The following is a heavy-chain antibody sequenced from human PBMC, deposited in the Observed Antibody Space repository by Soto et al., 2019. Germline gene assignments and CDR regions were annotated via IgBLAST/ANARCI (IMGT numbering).Heavy chain of an antibody. Sequence: QVQLVESGGGVVQPGRSLRLSCAASGFTFSSYGMHWVRQAPGKGLEWVAVIWYDGSNKYYADSVKGRFTIPRDNSKNTLYLQMNSLRAEDTAVYYCARDSAQAFDIWGQGTMVTVSS. CDR1: GFTFSSYG. J-gene: IGHJ3*02. CDR3: ARDSAQAFDI. CDR2: IWYDGSNK. V-gene: IGHV3-33*01.